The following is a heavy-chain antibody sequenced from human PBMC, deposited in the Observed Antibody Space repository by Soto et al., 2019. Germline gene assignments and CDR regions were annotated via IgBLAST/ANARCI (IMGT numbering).Heavy chain of an antibody. CDR3: AKDGAPRYCNRSSCHPAGAY. D-gene: IGHD2-15*01. V-gene: IGHV3-30*18. CDR1: GFTFSNYG. CDR2: ISYDGSHK. Sequence: QVQLVESGGGVVQPGRSLRLSCAGSGFTFSNYGLHWVRQAPGKGLEWVAVISYDGSHKYYADSVKGRFTISRDNSNIMLYLKMESLRAEDSAVYYCAKDGAPRYCNRSSCHPAGAYWGQGTLVTVSS. J-gene: IGHJ4*02.